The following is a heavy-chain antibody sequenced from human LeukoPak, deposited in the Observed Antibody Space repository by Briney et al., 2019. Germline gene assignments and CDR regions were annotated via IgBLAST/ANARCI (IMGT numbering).Heavy chain of an antibody. V-gene: IGHV3-48*03. Sequence: PGGSLRLSCAASGFTFSSYEMNWVRQAPGKGLEWISYISSSGSTIYYADSVKGRFTISRDNAKNSLYLRMNSLRAEDTAVYYCASGPPRGYSGYDPHYPFDYWGQGTLVTVSS. CDR3: ASGPPRGYSGYDPHYPFDY. CDR1: GFTFSSYE. CDR2: ISSSGSTI. J-gene: IGHJ4*02. D-gene: IGHD5-12*01.